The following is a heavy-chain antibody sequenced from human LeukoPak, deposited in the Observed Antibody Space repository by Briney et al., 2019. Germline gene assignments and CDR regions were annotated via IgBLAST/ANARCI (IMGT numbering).Heavy chain of an antibody. Sequence: ASVKVSCKTSGYSFILYGISWVRQAPGQGPEWMGWISTSTGDTKYTQKFQGRVTLTTDTSTSTAYMELSSLRSDDTAVYYCARDLRRGSSSWYVSGGDYWGQGTLVTVSS. CDR2: ISTSTGDT. CDR3: ARDLRRGSSSWYVSGGDY. CDR1: GYSFILYG. J-gene: IGHJ4*02. V-gene: IGHV1-18*01. D-gene: IGHD6-13*01.